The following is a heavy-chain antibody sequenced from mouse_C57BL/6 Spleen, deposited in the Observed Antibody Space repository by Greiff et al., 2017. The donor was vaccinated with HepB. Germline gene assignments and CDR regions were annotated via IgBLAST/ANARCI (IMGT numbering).Heavy chain of an antibody. D-gene: IGHD1-1*01. Sequence: QVQLKQPGAELVMPGASVKLSCKASGYTFTSYWMHWVKQRPGQGLEWIGEIDPSDSYTNYNQKFKGKSTLTVDKSSSTAYMQLSSLTSEDSAVYYCARRDYYGSSYWYFDVWGTGTPVTVSS. J-gene: IGHJ1*03. CDR3: ARRDYYGSSYWYFDV. CDR1: GYTFTSYW. V-gene: IGHV1-69*01. CDR2: IDPSDSYT.